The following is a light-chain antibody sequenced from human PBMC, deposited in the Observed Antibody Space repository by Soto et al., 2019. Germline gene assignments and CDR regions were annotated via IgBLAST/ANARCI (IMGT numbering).Light chain of an antibody. Sequence: QSALAQPASVSGSPGQSITISCTGTSSDVGGYNYVPWYQQHPGKAPKLMIYEVSNRPSGVSNRFSGSKSGNTASLTISGLLTEDEADYYCSSYTSSSRVFGTGTKV. V-gene: IGLV2-14*01. CDR1: SSDVGGYNY. CDR3: SSYTSSSRV. CDR2: EVS. J-gene: IGLJ1*01.